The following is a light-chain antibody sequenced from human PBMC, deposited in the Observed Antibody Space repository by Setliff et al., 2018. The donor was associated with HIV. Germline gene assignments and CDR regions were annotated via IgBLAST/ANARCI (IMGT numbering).Light chain of an antibody. CDR3: TSYTSSSTYV. Sequence: QSALTQPASVSGSPGQSITISCPGTSSDVGAYNSVSWYQQHPGKAPKLTIYDVSDRPSGVSNRFSGSKSGNTASLTISGLQAEDEADDYCTSYTSSSTYVFGTGTKVTVL. CDR2: DVS. J-gene: IGLJ1*01. CDR1: SSDVGAYNS. V-gene: IGLV2-14*03.